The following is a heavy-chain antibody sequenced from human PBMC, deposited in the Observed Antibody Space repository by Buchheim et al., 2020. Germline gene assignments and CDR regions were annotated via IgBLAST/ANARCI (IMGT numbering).Heavy chain of an antibody. J-gene: IGHJ6*02. Sequence: QVQLVESGGGVVQPGRSLRLSCAASGFTFSSYGMHWVRQPPCKGLEWVAVISYDGSNTNYADSVKGRFTIYRDNSKNTLYLQMNSLRAEDTAVYYCAKDLKYDDILTGYYRARMYYYGMDVWGQGTT. CDR2: ISYDGSNT. CDR1: GFTFSSYG. D-gene: IGHD3-9*01. CDR3: AKDLKYDDILTGYYRARMYYYGMDV. V-gene: IGHV3-30*18.